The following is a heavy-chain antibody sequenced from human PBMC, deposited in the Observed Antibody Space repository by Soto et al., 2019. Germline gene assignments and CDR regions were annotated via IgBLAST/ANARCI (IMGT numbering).Heavy chain of an antibody. CDR2: IYYSGST. CDR1: GGSISSGGYY. V-gene: IGHV4-31*03. Sequence: QVQLQESGPGLVKPSQTLSLTCTVSGGSISSGGYYWSWIRQHPGKGLEWIGYIYYSGSTYYNPSLKSRVIIAVDTSKNQFFLKLSSVTAADTAVYYCARSIEDYYDSSGYFFDYWGQGTLVTVSS. CDR3: ARSIEDYYDSSGYFFDY. J-gene: IGHJ4*02. D-gene: IGHD3-22*01.